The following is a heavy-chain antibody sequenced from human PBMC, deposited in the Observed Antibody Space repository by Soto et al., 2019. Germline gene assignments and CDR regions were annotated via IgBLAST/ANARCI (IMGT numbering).Heavy chain of an antibody. CDR2: TYYRSKWYN. Sequence: SQTLSLTCAISGDSVSSNSAAWNWIRQSPSRGLEWLGRTYYRSKWYNDYAVSVKSRITINPDTSKNQFSLQLNSVTPEDTAVYYCARDPVDTAMVTDAFEIWGQGTMVTVSS. D-gene: IGHD5-18*01. V-gene: IGHV6-1*01. CDR1: GDSVSSNSAA. J-gene: IGHJ3*02. CDR3: ARDPVDTAMVTDAFEI.